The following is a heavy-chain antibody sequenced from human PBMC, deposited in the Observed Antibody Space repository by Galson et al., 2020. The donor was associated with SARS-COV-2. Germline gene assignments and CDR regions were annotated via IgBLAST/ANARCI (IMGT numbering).Heavy chain of an antibody. CDR1: GFTVSSNY. J-gene: IGHJ4*02. CDR3: ARSIAARHPIDY. CDR2: IYSGGST. Sequence: GESLKISCAASGFTVSSNYMSWVRQAPGKGLEWVSVIYSGGSTYYADSVKGRFTISRDNSKNTLYLQMNSLRAEDTAVYYCARSIAARHPIDYWGQGTLVTVSS. V-gene: IGHV3-53*01. D-gene: IGHD6-6*01.